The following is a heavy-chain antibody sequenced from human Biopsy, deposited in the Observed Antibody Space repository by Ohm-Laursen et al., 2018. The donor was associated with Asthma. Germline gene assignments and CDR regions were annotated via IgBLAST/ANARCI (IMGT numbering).Heavy chain of an antibody. Sequence: ASLKVSCKTSGYTFNSAGITWVRQAPAQGLEWMGWISVYNGNTKVAQKLQDRVTMITDTSTSTAYMELRSLRSDDTAVYFCARAVDYSHYYGIDVWGQGTTVAVS. CDR2: ISVYNGNT. CDR3: ARAVDYSHYYGIDV. J-gene: IGHJ6*02. CDR1: GYTFNSAG. V-gene: IGHV1-18*01. D-gene: IGHD3-10*01.